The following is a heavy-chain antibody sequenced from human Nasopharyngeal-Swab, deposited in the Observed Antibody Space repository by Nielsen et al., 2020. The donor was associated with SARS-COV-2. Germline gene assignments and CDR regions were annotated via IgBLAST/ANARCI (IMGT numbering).Heavy chain of an antibody. Sequence: GGSLRLSCAASGFTFSSYAMHWVRQAPGKGLEWVAVISYDGSNKYYADSVKGRFTISRDNSKNTLYLQMNSLRAEDTAVYYCARVSTGTFDYWGQGTLVAVSS. CDR2: ISYDGSNK. CDR1: GFTFSSYA. CDR3: ARVSTGTFDY. V-gene: IGHV3-30*04. D-gene: IGHD1-1*01. J-gene: IGHJ4*02.